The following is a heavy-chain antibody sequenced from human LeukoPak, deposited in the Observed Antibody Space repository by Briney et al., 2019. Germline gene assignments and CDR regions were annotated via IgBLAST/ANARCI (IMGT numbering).Heavy chain of an antibody. V-gene: IGHV3-30*02. J-gene: IGHJ5*02. CDR3: AKDSSFGSSWGTIGP. Sequence: QTGGSLRLSCAASGFTFSSYGMHWVRQAPGKGLEWVAFIRYDGSNKYYADSVKGRFTISRDNSKNTLYLQMNSLRAEDTAVYYCAKDSSFGSSWGTIGPWGQGTLVTVSS. D-gene: IGHD6-13*01. CDR1: GFTFSSYG. CDR2: IRYDGSNK.